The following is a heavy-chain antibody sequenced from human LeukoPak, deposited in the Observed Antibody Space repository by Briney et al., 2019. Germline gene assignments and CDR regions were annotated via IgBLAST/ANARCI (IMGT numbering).Heavy chain of an antibody. V-gene: IGHV3-53*01. CDR2: IDSGGST. J-gene: IGHJ6*03. Sequence: HPGGSLRLSCAASGFTVSSNYMSWVRQAPGKGLEWVSVIDSGGSTYYADSVKGRFTISRDNSRNTLYLQMNSLRAEDTAVYYCARSTVVTGRYYYYHMDVWGKGTTVSVSS. D-gene: IGHD4-23*01. CDR3: ARSTVVTGRYYYYHMDV. CDR1: GFTVSSNY.